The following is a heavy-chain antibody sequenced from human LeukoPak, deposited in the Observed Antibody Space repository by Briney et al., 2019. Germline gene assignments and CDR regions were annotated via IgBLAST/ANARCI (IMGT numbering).Heavy chain of an antibody. V-gene: IGHV4-4*07. CDR1: GGSISSYY. CDR2: IYTSGST. Sequence: SETLSLTCTVSGGSISSYYWSWIRQPAGKGLEWIGRIYTSGSTNYNPSLKSRVTISVDTSKNQFSLKLSSVTAADTAVYYCAREKGVVSLFNWFDPWGQGTLVTVSS. J-gene: IGHJ5*02. CDR3: AREKGVVSLFNWFDP. D-gene: IGHD3-3*01.